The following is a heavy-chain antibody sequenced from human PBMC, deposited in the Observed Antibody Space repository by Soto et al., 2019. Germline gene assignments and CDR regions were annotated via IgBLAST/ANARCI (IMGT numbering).Heavy chain of an antibody. J-gene: IGHJ3*02. V-gene: IGHV3-23*01. CDR1: GFTFSNYA. CDR2: IGGDGGST. CDR3: EKDSVSWNGFYDPFDI. Sequence: GGSLRLSCAASGFTFSNYAMSWVRQAPGKGLEWVSVIGGDGGSTYYADSVRGRFAVSRDNSKNSLYLQMDSLRAEDTALYYCEKDSVSWNGFYDPFDIWGQGKMVTVSS. D-gene: IGHD1-1*01.